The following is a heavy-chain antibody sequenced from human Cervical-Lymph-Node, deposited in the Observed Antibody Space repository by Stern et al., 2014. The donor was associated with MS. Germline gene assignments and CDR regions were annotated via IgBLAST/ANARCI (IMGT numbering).Heavy chain of an antibody. CDR1: GFTFGRHS. V-gene: IGHV3-30-3*01. CDR2: ISYDGTCI. CDR3: ARPSAARYFDY. J-gene: IGHJ4*02. Sequence: VQLVESGGGVVQPGGSLRLSCATSGFTFGRHSMHWVRQAPGKGLEWVAIISYDGTCIHYADSVQGRFTLSGVIFTNTLYLHSNSQRVEGRAMYYCARPSAARYFDYWGQGSQVTVSS. D-gene: IGHD6-25*01.